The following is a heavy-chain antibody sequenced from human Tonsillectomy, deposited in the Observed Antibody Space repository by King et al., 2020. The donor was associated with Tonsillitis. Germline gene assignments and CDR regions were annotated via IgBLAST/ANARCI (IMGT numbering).Heavy chain of an antibody. CDR3: AKTDNLYSSGWWDDYYYGMDV. CDR1: GFTFSSYG. J-gene: IGHJ6*02. CDR2: ISYDGSNK. V-gene: IGHV3-30*18. D-gene: IGHD6-19*01. Sequence: VQLVESGGGVVQPGRSLRLSCVASGFTFSSYGMHWVRQAPGKGLEWVAVISYDGSNKYYVDSVKGRFTISRDNSKNTLYLQMNSLRAVDTAVYYCAKTDNLYSSGWWDDYYYGMDVWGQGTTVTVSS.